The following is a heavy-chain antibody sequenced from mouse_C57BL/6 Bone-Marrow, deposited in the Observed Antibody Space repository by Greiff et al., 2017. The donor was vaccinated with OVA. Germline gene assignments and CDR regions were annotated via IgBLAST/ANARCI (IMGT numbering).Heavy chain of an antibody. D-gene: IGHD2-4*01. CDR2: ISSGGSYT. J-gene: IGHJ3*01. Sequence: EVKLVESGGDLVKPGGSLKLSCAASGFTFSSYGMSWVRQTPDKRLEWVATISSGGSYTYYPDSVKGRFTISRDNAKNTLYLQMSSLKSEDTAMYYCFYYDYGSWFAYWGQGTLVTVSA. CDR1: GFTFSSYG. CDR3: FYYDYGSWFAY. V-gene: IGHV5-6*01.